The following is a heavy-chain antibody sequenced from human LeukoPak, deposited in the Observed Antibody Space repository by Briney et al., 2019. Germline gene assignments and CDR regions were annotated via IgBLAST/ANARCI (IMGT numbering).Heavy chain of an antibody. J-gene: IGHJ4*02. CDR3: ARDAQNYYYDSSGYYYVNPNFDY. Sequence: GGSLRLSCAASGFTFGSYWMSWVRQAPGKGLEWVANINQDGSDKFDVGSVKGRFTISRDNAKNSLYLQMNSLRDEDTAVYYCARDAQNYYYDSSGYYYVNPNFDYWGQGTLVTVSS. V-gene: IGHV3-7*01. CDR2: INQDGSDK. CDR1: GFTFGSYW. D-gene: IGHD3-22*01.